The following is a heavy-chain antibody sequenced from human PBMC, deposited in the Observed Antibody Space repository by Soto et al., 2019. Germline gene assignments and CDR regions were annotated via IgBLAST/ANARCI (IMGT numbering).Heavy chain of an antibody. CDR3: AKEMYRQLVLGKVGRFDP. CDR1: GFTFSRYA. CDR2: ISGSGAST. D-gene: IGHD6-6*01. Sequence: WGSLRLSCAASGFTFSRYAMSWVRQAGGRGLEWGSAISGSGASTYYADSVKGRFTISRDKSKNTLYLQMNSLRAEDTAVYYCAKEMYRQLVLGKVGRFDPWGQGTLVTVSS. J-gene: IGHJ5*02. V-gene: IGHV3-23*01.